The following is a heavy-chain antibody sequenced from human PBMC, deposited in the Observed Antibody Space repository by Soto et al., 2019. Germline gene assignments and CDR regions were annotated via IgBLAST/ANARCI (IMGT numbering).Heavy chain of an antibody. CDR2: IYTGGST. V-gene: IGHV4-4*07. CDR3: ARASGGPPSGGSWIMLGVY. Sequence: SETLSLTCTVSGGSISNYYWSWIRQPAGKGLEWIGRIYTGGSTNYNPSLKSRVTMSTDTSKNQFSLRLTSVTAADTAVYYCARASGGPPSGGSWIMLGVYWGQGELVTVS. D-gene: IGHD2-15*01. CDR1: GGSISNYY. J-gene: IGHJ4*02.